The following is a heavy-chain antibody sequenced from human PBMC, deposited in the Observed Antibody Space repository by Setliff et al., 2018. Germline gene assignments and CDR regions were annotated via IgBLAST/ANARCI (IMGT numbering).Heavy chain of an antibody. Sequence: ASVKVSCKASGYTFTSYYMHWVRQAPGQGLEWMGWINPNSGGTNYAQKFQGWVTMTRDTSISTAYMELSRLRPDDTAVYYCARDRDSSGYPYYFDYWGQGTLVTVSS. J-gene: IGHJ4*02. CDR3: ARDRDSSGYPYYFDY. CDR2: INPNSGGT. V-gene: IGHV1-2*04. D-gene: IGHD3-22*01. CDR1: GYTFTSYY.